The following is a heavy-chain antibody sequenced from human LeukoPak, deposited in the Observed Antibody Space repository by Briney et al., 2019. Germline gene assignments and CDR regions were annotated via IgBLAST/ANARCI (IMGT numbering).Heavy chain of an antibody. CDR1: GFTFSSHS. V-gene: IGHV3-64D*06. CDR2: INPNGSST. D-gene: IGHD2-21*01. CDR3: VRRAYGSSYIDY. J-gene: IGHJ4*02. Sequence: GGSLRLYCSASGFTFSSHSMKWVRQAPGKGLEFASGINPNGSSTYHGDSVKGRFTISRDNSKDTLYPQMSRLRPDDTAVYFWVRRAYGSSYIDYWGRGALVTVSS.